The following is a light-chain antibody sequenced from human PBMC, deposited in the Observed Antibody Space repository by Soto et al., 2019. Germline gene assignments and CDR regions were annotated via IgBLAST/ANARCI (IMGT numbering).Light chain of an antibody. Sequence: EIGMTQYPATLSVYPGEIATLSCRASQSVSSNLAWYQQKPGQAPRLLIYGASTRATGIPARFSGSGSGTEFTLTISSLQSEDFEVYYCQQYNNGPLTFGQGTKVDIK. CDR3: QQYNNGPLT. J-gene: IGKJ1*01. CDR1: QSVSSN. V-gene: IGKV3-15*01. CDR2: GAS.